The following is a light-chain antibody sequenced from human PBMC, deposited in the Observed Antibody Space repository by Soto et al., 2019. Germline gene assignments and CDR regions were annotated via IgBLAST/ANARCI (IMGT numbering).Light chain of an antibody. CDR1: QRVSRY. CDR3: HQYNNLPRT. Sequence: EIGMTQAPATLSVSPGERATLSCRASQRVSRYSAWYQHQPGQAPRLLIYGASTRATGIPARFSGSGSGTEFTLTISSLQSEDFAVYYCHQYNNLPRTFGKGTKVDIK. V-gene: IGKV3-15*01. J-gene: IGKJ1*01. CDR2: GAS.